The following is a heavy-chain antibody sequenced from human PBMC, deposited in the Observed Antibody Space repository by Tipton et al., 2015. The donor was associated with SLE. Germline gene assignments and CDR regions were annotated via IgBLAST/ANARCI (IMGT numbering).Heavy chain of an antibody. V-gene: IGHV4-59*01. CDR1: GDSITSYY. D-gene: IGHD3-16*01. CDR2: IYYEGST. J-gene: IGHJ4*02. Sequence: LRLSCTLSGDSITSYYCTWVRQPPGKGLEWIGHIYYEGSTNYNPSLKSRVTISKDTSKNQFSLKVTSVTAADTAVYYCARARGAVVFDFWGQGTLVTVSS. CDR3: ARARGAVVFDF.